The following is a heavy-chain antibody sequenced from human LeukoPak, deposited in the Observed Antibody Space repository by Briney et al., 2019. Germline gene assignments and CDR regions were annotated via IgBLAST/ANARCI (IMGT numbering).Heavy chain of an antibody. CDR2: IKQDGSEK. V-gene: IGHV3-7*01. CDR3: ARDAIWWGLRSLDY. CDR1: GFTFSSYW. Sequence: PGGSLRLSCAASGFTFSSYWMSWVRQAPGKGLEWVSNIKQDGSEKYYVDSVKGRFTISRDNAKNSLYLQMNSLRAEDTAVYYCARDAIWWGLRSLDYWGQGTLVTVSS. J-gene: IGHJ4*02. D-gene: IGHD1-26*01.